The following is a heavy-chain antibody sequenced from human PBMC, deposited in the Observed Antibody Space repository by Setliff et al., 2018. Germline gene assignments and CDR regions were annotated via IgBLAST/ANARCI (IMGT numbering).Heavy chain of an antibody. V-gene: IGHV4-59*11. Sequence: TLSLPCTVSGGSISSHYWSWIRQPPGKGLEWIGYIYYSGSTNYNPSLKSRVTISVDTSKNQFSLKLSSVTAADTAVYYCARRATYYNFWSGYYDYWGQGTLVTVSS. J-gene: IGHJ4*02. CDR1: GGSISSHY. CDR3: ARRATYYNFWSGYYDY. D-gene: IGHD3-3*01. CDR2: IYYSGST.